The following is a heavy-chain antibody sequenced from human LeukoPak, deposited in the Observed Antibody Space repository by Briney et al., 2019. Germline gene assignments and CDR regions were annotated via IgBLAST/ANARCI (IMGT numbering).Heavy chain of an antibody. CDR2: TNTGGTT. CDR1: GFTVNNNF. V-gene: IGHV3-53*01. J-gene: IGHJ4*02. Sequence: PGGSLRLSCAASGFTVNNNFVSWVRQAPGEGLEWVSVTNTGGTTSYADSVKGRFTVSRDSPKNTFYLQMNSLTAQDTAIYYCARGSGSHWGQGTLVTVSS. CDR3: ARGSGSH. D-gene: IGHD7-27*01.